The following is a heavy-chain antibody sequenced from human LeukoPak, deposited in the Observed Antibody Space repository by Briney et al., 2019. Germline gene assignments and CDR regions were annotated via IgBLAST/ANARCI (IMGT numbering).Heavy chain of an antibody. CDR1: GFSLSGYW. V-gene: IGHV3-7*01. D-gene: IGHD6-13*01. Sequence: GGSLRLSRVASGFSLSGYWMSWVRQAPGKGLEWVANIKYDGSGKDYVDSVKGRFTISRDNARNSLFLQMNSLRVEDTAVYYCARDIAPAGLFYDYWGQGTLVTVSS. CDR3: ARDIAPAGLFYDY. CDR2: IKYDGSGK. J-gene: IGHJ4*02.